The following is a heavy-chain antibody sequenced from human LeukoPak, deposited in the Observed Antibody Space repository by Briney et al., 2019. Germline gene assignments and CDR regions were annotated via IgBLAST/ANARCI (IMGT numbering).Heavy chain of an antibody. CDR1: GGTFSSYA. V-gene: IGHV1-69*05. J-gene: IGHJ6*03. CDR3: ATVRNYYYHMDV. Sequence: SVKVSCKASGGTFSSYAISWVRQAPGQGLEWMGRIIPIFGTANYAQKFQGRVTITTDESTSTAYMELSSLRSEDTAVYYCATVRNYYYHMDVWGKGTTVTVSS. CDR2: IIPIFGTA. D-gene: IGHD4-17*01.